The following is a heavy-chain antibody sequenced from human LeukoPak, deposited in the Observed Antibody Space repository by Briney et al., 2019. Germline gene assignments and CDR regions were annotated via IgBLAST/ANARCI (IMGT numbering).Heavy chain of an antibody. Sequence: PSQTLSLTCTVSGGSISSGDYYWSWIRQPPGKGLEWIGYIYYSGGTYYNPSLKRRVTISVDTSKNQFSLKLSSVTAADTAVYYCARVGGNYYDSSGYSQFDYWGQGTLVTVSS. V-gene: IGHV4-30-4*08. CDR2: IYYSGGT. J-gene: IGHJ4*02. D-gene: IGHD3-22*01. CDR3: ARVGGNYYDSSGYSQFDY. CDR1: GGSISSGDYY.